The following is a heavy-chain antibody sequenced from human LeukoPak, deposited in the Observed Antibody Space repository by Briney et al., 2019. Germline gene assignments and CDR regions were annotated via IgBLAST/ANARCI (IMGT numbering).Heavy chain of an antibody. CDR2: INHSGST. J-gene: IGHJ4*02. CDR3: ARQETYYYDSSGYYLFDY. D-gene: IGHD3-22*01. V-gene: IGHV4-39*01. CDR1: GDSINSDIYY. Sequence: SETLSLTCTVSGDSINSDIYYWGWIRQPPGKGLEWIGEINHSGSTNYNPSLKSRVTISVDTSKNQFSLKLSSVTAADTAVYYCARQETYYYDSSGYYLFDYWGQGTLVTVSS.